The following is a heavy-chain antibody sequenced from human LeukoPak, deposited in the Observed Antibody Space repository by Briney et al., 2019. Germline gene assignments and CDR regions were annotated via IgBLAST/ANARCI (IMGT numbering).Heavy chain of an antibody. V-gene: IGHV3-48*03. CDR2: IGYNENIM. CDR1: GFTFSSYE. Sequence: PGGSLRLSCAASGFTFSSYEMNWVRQAPGKGLEWVSYIGYNENIMYYADSVKGRFTISRDNARNSLYLQMNSLRPKDTAVYYCAAYSDTSGKAFDIWGQGTVVTVSS. D-gene: IGHD3-22*01. J-gene: IGHJ3*02. CDR3: AAYSDTSGKAFDI.